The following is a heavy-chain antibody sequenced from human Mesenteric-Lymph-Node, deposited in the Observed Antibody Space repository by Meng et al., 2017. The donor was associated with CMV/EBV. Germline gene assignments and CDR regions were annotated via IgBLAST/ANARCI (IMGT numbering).Heavy chain of an antibody. CDR1: GGSISSSSYY. D-gene: IGHD2-15*01. J-gene: IGHJ5*02. CDR3: AGFIVAGWFDP. Sequence: SETLSLTCTVSGGSISSSSYYWGWIRQPPGKGLEWIGSIYYSGSTYYNPSLKSRVTISVDTSKNQFSLKLSSVTAADTAVYYCAGFIVAGWFDPWGQGTLVTVSS. CDR2: IYYSGST. V-gene: IGHV4-39*07.